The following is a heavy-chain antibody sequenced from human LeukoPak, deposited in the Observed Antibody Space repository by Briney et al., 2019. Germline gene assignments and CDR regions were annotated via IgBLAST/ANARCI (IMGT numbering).Heavy chain of an antibody. CDR3: ARPCSSTSCPVGY. D-gene: IGHD2-2*01. CDR2: ISSSGSTI. CDR1: GFTFSDYY. J-gene: IGHJ4*02. Sequence: PGGSLRLSCAASGFTFSDYYMSWIRQAPGKGLEWVSYISSSGSTIYYADSVKGRFTTSRDNAKNSLYLQMNSLRAEDTAVYYCARPCSSTSCPVGYWGQGTLVTVSS. V-gene: IGHV3-11*01.